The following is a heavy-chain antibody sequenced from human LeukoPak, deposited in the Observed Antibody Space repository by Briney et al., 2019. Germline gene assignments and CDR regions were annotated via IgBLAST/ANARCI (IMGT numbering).Heavy chain of an antibody. CDR1: GFTFSSYG. CDR3: AKTHDFWSGYNDF. CDR2: IRYDGSNK. J-gene: IGHJ4*02. D-gene: IGHD3-3*01. Sequence: GGSLRLSCAASGFTFSSYGMHWVRQAPGKGLEWVAFIRYDGSNKYYADSVKGRFTISRDNSKNTLFLQMNSLRAEDTAIYYCAKTHDFWSGYNDFWGQGTLVTVSS. V-gene: IGHV3-30*02.